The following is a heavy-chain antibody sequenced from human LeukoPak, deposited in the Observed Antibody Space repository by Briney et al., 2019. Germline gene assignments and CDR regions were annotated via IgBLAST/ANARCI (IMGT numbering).Heavy chain of an antibody. D-gene: IGHD3-16*01. CDR2: ISGSGGST. J-gene: IGHJ4*02. V-gene: IGHV3-23*01. Sequence: PGGSLRLSCAASGLTFSSHWMHWVRQAPGKGLEWVSGISGSGGSTYYADSVKGRFTISRDNSKNTLYLQMNSLRAEDTAVYYCARSRGPNTFGGVHDYWGQGTLVTVSS. CDR1: GLTFSSHW. CDR3: ARSRGPNTFGGVHDY.